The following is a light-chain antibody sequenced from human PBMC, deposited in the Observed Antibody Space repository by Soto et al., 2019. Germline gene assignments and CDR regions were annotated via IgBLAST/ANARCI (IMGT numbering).Light chain of an antibody. V-gene: IGLV2-8*01. J-gene: IGLJ1*01. CDR2: EVV. CDR3: KSYAGSNTYV. Sequence: QSVLTQPPSASGSPGQSVTISCTGTKNDIGVYDFVSWYQHHPGKAPSLIIYEVVQRPSGVPDRFSGSKSGNTASLTVSGLQAAEEADYFCKSYAGSNTYVFGSGTKVTVL. CDR1: KNDIGVYDF.